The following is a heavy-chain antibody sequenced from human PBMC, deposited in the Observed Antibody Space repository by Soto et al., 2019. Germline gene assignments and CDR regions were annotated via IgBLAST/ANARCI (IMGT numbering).Heavy chain of an antibody. V-gene: IGHV4-30-2*01. Sequence: SETLSLTCAISSDSISGGDYSWNWIRLPPGKALEWIGYIYHGGSTYYNPSLGSRVTISVDRSTNRVSLKLSSVTAADTAIYYCARGLRTHNYFDYWGQGTLVTVSS. CDR2: IYHGGST. J-gene: IGHJ4*02. CDR3: ARGLRTHNYFDY. CDR1: SDSISGGDYS.